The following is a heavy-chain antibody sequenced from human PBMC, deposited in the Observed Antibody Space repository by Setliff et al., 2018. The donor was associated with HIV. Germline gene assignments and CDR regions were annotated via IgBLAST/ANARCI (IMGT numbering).Heavy chain of an antibody. CDR1: GYTFTNHW. CDR2: IYPGDSDV. D-gene: IGHD2-15*01. Sequence: PGESLKISCQASGYTFTNHWIGWVRQMPGEGLEWRAIIYPGDSDVRYNPSFQGQVTVSVDKSINTAYLQWSSLKASDTATYYCSREHRLCSGESCVLPDYWGQGTLVTVS. J-gene: IGHJ4*02. CDR3: SREHRLCSGESCVLPDY. V-gene: IGHV5-51*01.